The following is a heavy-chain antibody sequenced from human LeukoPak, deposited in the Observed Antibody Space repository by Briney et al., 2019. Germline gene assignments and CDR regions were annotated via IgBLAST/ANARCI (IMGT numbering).Heavy chain of an antibody. Sequence: EGSLRLSCAASGFTFSSYAMSWVRQAPGKGLEWVSAISGSGGSTYYADSVKGRFTISRDNSKNTLYLQMNSLRAEDTAVYYCAKAGYGDSNFDYWGQGTLVTVSS. V-gene: IGHV3-23*01. CDR2: ISGSGGST. D-gene: IGHD4-17*01. J-gene: IGHJ4*02. CDR3: AKAGYGDSNFDY. CDR1: GFTFSSYA.